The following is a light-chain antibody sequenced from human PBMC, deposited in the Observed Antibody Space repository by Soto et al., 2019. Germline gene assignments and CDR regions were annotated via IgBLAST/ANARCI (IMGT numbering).Light chain of an antibody. V-gene: IGLV2-14*01. Sequence: QSALTQPASVSGSPGQSITISCTGTSSDVGGYNYVSWYQQHPGKAPKLMIYDVSNRPSGVSNRFSGSKSGNTASLTISGLKAEDEAYYYCSSYTSSYTLIFGGGPKLTVL. CDR1: SSDVGGYNY. CDR3: SSYTSSYTLI. CDR2: DVS. J-gene: IGLJ2*01.